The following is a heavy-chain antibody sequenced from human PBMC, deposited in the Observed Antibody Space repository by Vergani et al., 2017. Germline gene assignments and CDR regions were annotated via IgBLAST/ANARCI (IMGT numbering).Heavy chain of an antibody. D-gene: IGHD3-3*01. V-gene: IGHV3-23*04. CDR3: AKDFTPFYDFWSGYAKVDY. J-gene: IGHJ4*02. CDR2: ISGSGGST. Sequence: VQLVQSGAEVKKPGSSVKVSCKASGGTFSSYAMSWVRQAPGKGLEWVSAISGSGGSTYYADSVKGRFTISRDNSKNTLYLQMNSLRAEDTAVYYCAKDFTPFYDFWSGYAKVDYWGQGTLVTVSS. CDR1: GGTFSSYA.